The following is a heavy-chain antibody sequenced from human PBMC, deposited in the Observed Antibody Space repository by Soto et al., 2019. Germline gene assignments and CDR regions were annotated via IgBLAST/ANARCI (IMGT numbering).Heavy chain of an antibody. J-gene: IGHJ4*02. D-gene: IGHD1-26*01. CDR3: AKAQAWELLFDC. CDR2: IYYSGST. V-gene: IGHV4-31*03. CDR1: GASISSGGYY. Sequence: PSETLSLTCTVSGASISSGGYYWSWIRQHPGKGLEWIANIYYSGSTYYNPSLKSRVTISIDTPKNQFSLKLSSATAADTAVYYCAKAQAWELLFDCWGQGTLVTVSS.